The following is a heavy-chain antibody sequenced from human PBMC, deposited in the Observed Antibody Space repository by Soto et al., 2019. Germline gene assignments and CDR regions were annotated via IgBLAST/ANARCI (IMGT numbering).Heavy chain of an antibody. CDR1: GGSISSSSYY. CDR2: IYYSGST. V-gene: IGHV4-39*01. D-gene: IGHD3-9*01. CDR3: ATLWAPISYFDY. Sequence: PSETLSLTCTVSGGSISSSSYYWGWIRQPPGKGLEWIGSIYYSGSTYYNTSLKSRVTISVDTSKNQFSLKLSSVTAADTAVYYCATLWAPISYFDYWGQGTLVTVSS. J-gene: IGHJ4*02.